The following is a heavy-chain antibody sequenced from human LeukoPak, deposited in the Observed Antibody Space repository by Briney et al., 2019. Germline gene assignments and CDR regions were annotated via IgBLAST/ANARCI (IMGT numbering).Heavy chain of an antibody. CDR2: ISYDGSNK. V-gene: IGHV3-30*04. Sequence: GGSLRLSCAASGFTFSSYAMHWVRQAPGKGLEWVAVISYDGSNKYYADSVKGRFTISRDNSKNTLYLQMNSLRAEDTAVYYCAKNLRTDYDILTGIDYWGQGTLVTVSS. CDR3: AKNLRTDYDILTGIDY. CDR1: GFTFSSYA. J-gene: IGHJ4*02. D-gene: IGHD3-9*01.